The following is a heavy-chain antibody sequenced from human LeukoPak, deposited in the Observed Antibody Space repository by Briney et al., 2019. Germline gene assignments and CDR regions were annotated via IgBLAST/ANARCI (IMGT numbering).Heavy chain of an antibody. CDR2: ISYDGTNK. V-gene: IGHV3-30*04. CDR3: ARDPHRGYSYGTGSNYFDC. Sequence: GGSLRLSCAASGFTFSSYAMHWFRQAPGKGLEWVAVISYDGTNKYYADSVKGRFTISRDSSKNTLYLQMNSLRAEDTAVYYCARDPHRGYSYGTGSNYFDCWGQGTLVTVSS. D-gene: IGHD5-18*01. J-gene: IGHJ4*02. CDR1: GFTFSSYA.